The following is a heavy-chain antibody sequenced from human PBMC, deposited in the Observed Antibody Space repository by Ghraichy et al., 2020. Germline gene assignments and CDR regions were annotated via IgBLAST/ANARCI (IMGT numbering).Heavy chain of an antibody. CDR2: IGTAGDP. Sequence: GESLNISCAASGFTFSSYDMHWVRQATGKGLEWVSAIGTAGDPYYPGSVKGRFTISRENAKNSLYLQMNSLRAGDTAVYYCARARAGGMDVWGQGTTVTVSS. CDR1: GFTFSSYD. V-gene: IGHV3-13*05. J-gene: IGHJ6*02. CDR3: ARARAGGMDV. D-gene: IGHD5-12*01.